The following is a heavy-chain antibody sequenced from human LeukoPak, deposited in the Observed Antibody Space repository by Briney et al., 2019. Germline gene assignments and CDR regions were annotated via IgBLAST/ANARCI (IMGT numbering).Heavy chain of an antibody. V-gene: IGHV3-33*01. Sequence: GSLRLSCAASGFTFSSYGMHWVRQAPGKGLEWVAVIWYDGSNKYYADSVKGRFTISRDNSKNTLYLQMNSLRAEDTAVYYCAREDYGTGFDPWGQGTLVTVSS. CDR2: IWYDGSNK. CDR3: AREDYGTGFDP. J-gene: IGHJ5*02. D-gene: IGHD4/OR15-4a*01. CDR1: GFTFSSYG.